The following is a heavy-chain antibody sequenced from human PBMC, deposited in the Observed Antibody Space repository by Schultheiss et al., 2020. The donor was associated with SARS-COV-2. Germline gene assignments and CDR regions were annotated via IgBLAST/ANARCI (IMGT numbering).Heavy chain of an antibody. V-gene: IGHV3-23*01. J-gene: IGHJ4*02. CDR2: ISGSGGST. CDR3: ANTPGYSPDY. CDR1: GFTFSDYY. Sequence: GGSLRLSCAAPGFTFSDYYMSWIRQAPGKGLEWVSVISGSGGSTYYADSVKGRFTISRDNSKNTLYLQMNSLRAEDTAVYYCANTPGYSPDYWGQGTLVTVSS. D-gene: IGHD5-18*01.